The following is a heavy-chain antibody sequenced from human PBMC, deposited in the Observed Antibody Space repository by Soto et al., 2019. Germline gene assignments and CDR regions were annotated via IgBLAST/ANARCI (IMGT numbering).Heavy chain of an antibody. CDR3: VPASIYSSSWYLVSPNFDY. Sequence: PSETLSLTCTVSGGSISSSSYYWGWIRQPPGKGLEWIGNISYSGSTYYSPSLKSRLTITKDTSKNQVVLTMTNMDPVDTATYYCVPASIYSSSWYLVSPNFDYWGQGTLVTVSS. CDR2: ISYSGST. J-gene: IGHJ4*02. V-gene: IGHV4-39*06. CDR1: GGSISSSSYY. D-gene: IGHD6-13*01.